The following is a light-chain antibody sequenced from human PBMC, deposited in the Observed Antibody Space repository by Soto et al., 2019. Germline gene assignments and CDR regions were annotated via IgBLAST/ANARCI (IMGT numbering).Light chain of an antibody. Sequence: DIVLTQSQDSLAVSLGERATISCKSSQTVLSSSKNFLAWYQQKPGQPPKLLIYWASTRESGVPDRFSGSGSGTDFTLTISSLQADDVALYYCQQYYNSPITFGQGTRLEIK. V-gene: IGKV4-1*01. CDR1: QTVLSSSKNF. CDR2: WAS. CDR3: QQYYNSPIT. J-gene: IGKJ5*01.